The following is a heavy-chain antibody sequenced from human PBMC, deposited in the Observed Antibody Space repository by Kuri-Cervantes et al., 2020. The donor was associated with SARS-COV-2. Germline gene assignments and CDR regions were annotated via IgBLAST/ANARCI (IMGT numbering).Heavy chain of an antibody. J-gene: IGHJ1*01. CDR3: ATALYCGGDCYSGYFQH. D-gene: IGHD2-21*02. CDR2: IKQDGSEK. V-gene: IGHV3-7*01. CDR1: GFTFSSYW. Sequence: GESLKISCAASGFTFSSYWMSWVRQAPGKGLEWVANIKQDGSEKYYVDSVKGRFAISRDNSKNTLYLQMNSLRAEDTAVYYCATALYCGGDCYSGYFQHWGQGTLVTVSS.